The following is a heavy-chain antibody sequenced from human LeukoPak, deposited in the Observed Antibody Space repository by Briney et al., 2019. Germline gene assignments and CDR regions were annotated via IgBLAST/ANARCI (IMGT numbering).Heavy chain of an antibody. Sequence: PSETLSLTCTVSGGSVSSGSYYWRWIRQPPGKGLEWIGYIYYSGSTNYNPSLKSRVTISVDTSKNQFSLKLSSVTAADMAVYYCAREPRSYYYDSSGQQDWGQGTLVTVSS. J-gene: IGHJ4*02. V-gene: IGHV4-61*01. D-gene: IGHD3-22*01. CDR3: AREPRSYYYDSSGQQD. CDR2: IYYSGST. CDR1: GGSVSSGSYY.